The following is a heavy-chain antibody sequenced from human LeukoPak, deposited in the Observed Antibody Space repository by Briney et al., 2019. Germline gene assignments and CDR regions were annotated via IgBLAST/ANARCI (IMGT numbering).Heavy chain of an antibody. CDR1: GFTVSSNY. D-gene: IGHD6-6*01. V-gene: IGHV3-23*01. CDR3: AKDNRIGYSSSSVWFDP. Sequence: GGSLRLSCAASGFTVSSNYMSWVRQAPGKGLEWVSAISGSGGSTYYADSVKGRFTISRDNSKNTLYLQMNSLRAEDTAVYYCAKDNRIGYSSSSVWFDPWGQGTLVTVSS. J-gene: IGHJ5*02. CDR2: ISGSGGST.